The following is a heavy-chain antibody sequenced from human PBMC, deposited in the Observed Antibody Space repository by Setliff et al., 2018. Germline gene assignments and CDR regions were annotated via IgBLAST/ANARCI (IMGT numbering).Heavy chain of an antibody. CDR1: GFSFSSFA. CDR2: INEDGSHK. D-gene: IGHD2-15*01. CDR3: ARALGGNYFDY. Sequence: GGSLRLSCAASGFSFSSFAMSWVRQAPGKGLERLANINEDGSHKWYVDSVKGRFTISRDNAKNSLYLQMNGLRAEDTAVYYCARALGGNYFDYWGPGILVTVSS. V-gene: IGHV3-7*03. J-gene: IGHJ4*02.